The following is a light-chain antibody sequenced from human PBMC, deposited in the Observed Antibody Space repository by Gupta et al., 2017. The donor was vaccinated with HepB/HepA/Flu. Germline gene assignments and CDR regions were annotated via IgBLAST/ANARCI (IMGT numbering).Light chain of an antibody. Sequence: DFVMTQSPDSLTVSLGERATINCKSSPSVLYSSNNKNYLAWYQQKPGQPPKLLIYWASTRKSGVPDRFSGSGSGTDFTLTISSLQAEDVAVYYCQQEYTTPVTFGGGTKVEIK. V-gene: IGKV4-1*01. CDR1: PSVLYSSNNKNY. J-gene: IGKJ4*01. CDR2: WAS. CDR3: QQEYTTPVT.